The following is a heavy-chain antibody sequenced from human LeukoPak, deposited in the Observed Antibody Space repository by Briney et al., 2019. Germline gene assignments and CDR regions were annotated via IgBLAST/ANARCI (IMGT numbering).Heavy chain of an antibody. CDR2: IYYSGST. J-gene: IGHJ3*02. Sequence: SETLSLTCTVSGGSISSYYWSWIRQPPGKGLEWIGYIYYSGSTNYNPSLTSRVTISVDTSKNQFSLKLSSVTAADTAVYYCARGRYDYVWGSYRFDAFDIWGQGTMVTVSS. D-gene: IGHD3-16*02. V-gene: IGHV4-59*01. CDR3: ARGRYDYVWGSYRFDAFDI. CDR1: GGSISSYY.